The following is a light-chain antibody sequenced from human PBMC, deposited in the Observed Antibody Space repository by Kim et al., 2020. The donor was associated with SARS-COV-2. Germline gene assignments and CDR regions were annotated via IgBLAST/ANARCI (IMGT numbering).Light chain of an antibody. Sequence: GPSITISCTGTSSDVGGYNYVSWYQQHPGKAPKLMIYDVSNRPSGVSNRFSGSKSGNTASLTISGLQAEDEADYYCSSYTSSSTSVFGTGTKVTVL. V-gene: IGLV2-14*03. CDR3: SSYTSSSTSV. J-gene: IGLJ1*01. CDR2: DVS. CDR1: SSDVGGYNY.